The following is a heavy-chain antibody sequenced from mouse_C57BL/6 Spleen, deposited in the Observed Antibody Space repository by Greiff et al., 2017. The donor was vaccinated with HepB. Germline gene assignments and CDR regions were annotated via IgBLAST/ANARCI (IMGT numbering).Heavy chain of an antibody. CDR3: ARWGFDY. V-gene: IGHV1-42*01. J-gene: IGHJ2*01. CDR1: GYSFTGYY. Sequence: EVQLQQSGPELVKPGASVKISCKASGYSFTGYYMNWVKQSPEKSLEWIGEINPSTGGTTYNQKFKAKATLTVDKSSSTAYMQLKSLTSEDSAVYYCARWGFDYWGQGTTLTVSS. CDR2: INPSTGGT.